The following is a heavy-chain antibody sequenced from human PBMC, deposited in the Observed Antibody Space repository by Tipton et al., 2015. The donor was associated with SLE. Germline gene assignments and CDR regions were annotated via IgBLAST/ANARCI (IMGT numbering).Heavy chain of an antibody. CDR1: GFTFSRYW. V-gene: IGHV3-74*01. J-gene: IGHJ4*02. Sequence: SLRLSCAVSGFTFSRYWMHWVRQVPGKGLVWVARSNEDGTITSYEDSVRGRFTISRGNAKNTLYLQMNSLRAEDTAVYFCAKHVGSGDGLDYFDFWGQGTLVTVSS. D-gene: IGHD2-15*01. CDR2: SNEDGTIT. CDR3: AKHVGSGDGLDYFDF.